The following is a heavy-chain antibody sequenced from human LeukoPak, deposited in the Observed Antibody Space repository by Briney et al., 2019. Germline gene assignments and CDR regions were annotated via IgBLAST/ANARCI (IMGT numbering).Heavy chain of an antibody. V-gene: IGHV4-59*01. CDR3: ARETEESSDWYVGSSYSWFDP. D-gene: IGHD6-19*01. J-gene: IGHJ5*02. Sequence: KRSETLSLTCTVSGGSISSYYWSWIRQPPGKGLEWIGYIYYSGSTNYNPSLKSRVTIPVDTSKNQFSLKLSSVTAEDTAVYYCARETEESSDWYVGSSYSWFDPWGQGSLVTVSS. CDR1: GGSISSYY. CDR2: IYYSGST.